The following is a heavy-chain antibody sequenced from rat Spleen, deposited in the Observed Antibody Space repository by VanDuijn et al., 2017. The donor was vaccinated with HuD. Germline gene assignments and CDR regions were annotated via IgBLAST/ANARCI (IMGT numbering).Heavy chain of an antibody. CDR3: ARHPPSFGVRGFDY. Sequence: QVQLKESGPGLVQPSQTLSLTCTVSGFSLTSYHVSWFCQPPGKSLVWMGTIWTGGGTNYHSAVQSRLSISRDTSKSQVFLKMNSLQPEDTGTYHCARHPPSFGVRGFDYWGQGVMVTVSS. CDR2: IWTGGGT. D-gene: IGHD4-3*01. J-gene: IGHJ2*01. V-gene: IGHV2-72*01. CDR1: GFSLTSYH.